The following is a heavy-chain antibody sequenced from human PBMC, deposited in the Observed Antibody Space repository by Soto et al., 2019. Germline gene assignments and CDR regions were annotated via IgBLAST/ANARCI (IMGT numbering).Heavy chain of an antibody. CDR3: ASRGGAADFWH. Sequence: QVQLQQWGAGLLKPSETLSLTCAVYGGSFSGYYWSWIRQPPGKGLEWIGEINHSGSTNYNPSLKSRVTISVDTSKNQFSLKLSSVTAADTAVYYCASRGGAADFWHWGQGTLVTVSS. CDR1: GGSFSGYY. J-gene: IGHJ4*02. V-gene: IGHV4-34*01. D-gene: IGHD3-3*01. CDR2: INHSGST.